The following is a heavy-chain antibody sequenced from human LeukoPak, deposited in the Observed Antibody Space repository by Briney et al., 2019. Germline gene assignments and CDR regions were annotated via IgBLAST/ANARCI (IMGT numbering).Heavy chain of an antibody. D-gene: IGHD3-16*02. Sequence: GGSLRLSCAASGFTFISYSMNCVRQAPGKGREWVSSISSSSSYIYYADSVKGRFTISRDNAKNSLYLQMHSLRAEDTAVYYCARDPRENGIVYAFDIWGQGTMVTVSS. V-gene: IGHV3-21*01. CDR1: GFTFISYS. CDR3: ARDPRENGIVYAFDI. CDR2: ISSSSSYI. J-gene: IGHJ3*02.